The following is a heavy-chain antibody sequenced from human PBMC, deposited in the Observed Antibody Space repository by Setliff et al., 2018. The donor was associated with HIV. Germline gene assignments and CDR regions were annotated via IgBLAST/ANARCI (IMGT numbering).Heavy chain of an antibody. CDR2: INSDGSSI. V-gene: IGHV3-74*01. Sequence: GGSLRLSCAASGFTFTTYWMHWVRQVPGKGLVWVSRINSDGSSIGYADSVKGRFTISRDDAKNTLFLQMNSLRAEDTAVYYCARLPQDVRSSIDFWGQGTLVTVSS. J-gene: IGHJ4*02. CDR1: GFTFTTYW. D-gene: IGHD6-6*01. CDR3: ARLPQDVRSSIDF.